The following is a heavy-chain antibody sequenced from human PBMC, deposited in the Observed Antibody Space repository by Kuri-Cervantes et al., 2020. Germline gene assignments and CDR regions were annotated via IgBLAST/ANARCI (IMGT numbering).Heavy chain of an antibody. CDR2: ISGSGGST. Sequence: GESLKISCAASGFTFSSYAMSWVRQAPGKGLEWVSAISGSGGSTYYADSVKGRFTISRDNSKNTLYLQMNSLRAEDTAVYYCAKEGGSYYAYYYYGMDVWGQGTTVTVSS. D-gene: IGHD1-26*01. CDR3: AKEGGSYYAYYYYGMDV. J-gene: IGHJ6*02. CDR1: GFTFSSYA. V-gene: IGHV3-23*01.